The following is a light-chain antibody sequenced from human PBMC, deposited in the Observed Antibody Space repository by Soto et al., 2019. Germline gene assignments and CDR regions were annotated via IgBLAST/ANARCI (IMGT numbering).Light chain of an antibody. CDR3: QQANSLPLT. V-gene: IGKV1-12*01. CDR2: SAS. CDR1: QGISNW. Sequence: DIQMTQSPSSVSASGGDRVTITCRAIQGISNWFVWYQQKPGKAPKLLIYSASNFQSGVPSRFSGSGSGTDFTLTISSLKSEDFATYYCQQANSLPLTFGGGTKVDIK. J-gene: IGKJ4*01.